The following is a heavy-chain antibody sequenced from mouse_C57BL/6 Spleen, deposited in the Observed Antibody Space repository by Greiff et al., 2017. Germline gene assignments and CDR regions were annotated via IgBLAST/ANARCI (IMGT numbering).Heavy chain of an antibody. CDR1: GYTFTSYT. CDR2: INPSSGYT. V-gene: IGHV1-4*01. Sequence: QVQLQQSGAELARPGASVKMSCKASGYTFTSYTMHWVKQRPGQGLEWIGYINPSSGYTKYNQKFKDKATLTAEKSSSTAYMQLSSLTSEDSAVYYCARDGACPFAYWGQGTLVTVSA. CDR3: ARDGACPFAY. J-gene: IGHJ3*01. D-gene: IGHD2-3*01.